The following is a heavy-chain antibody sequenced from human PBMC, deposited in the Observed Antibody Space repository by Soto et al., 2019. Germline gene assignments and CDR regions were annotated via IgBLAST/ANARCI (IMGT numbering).Heavy chain of an antibody. D-gene: IGHD3-22*01. V-gene: IGHV4-59*08. Sequence: SETLSLTCTVSGGSISSYYWSWIRQPPGKGLEWIGYIYYSGSTNYSPSLKSRVTISVDTSKNQFSLKLSSVTAADTAVYYCARLSFNYYDSSGYYYFDYWGQGTLVTVSS. CDR1: GGSISSYY. CDR2: IYYSGST. CDR3: ARLSFNYYDSSGYYYFDY. J-gene: IGHJ4*02.